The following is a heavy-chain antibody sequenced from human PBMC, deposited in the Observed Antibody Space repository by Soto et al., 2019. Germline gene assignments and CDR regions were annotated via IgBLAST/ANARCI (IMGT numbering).Heavy chain of an antibody. J-gene: IGHJ6*02. Sequence: QVQLVQSGAEVKKPGSSVKVSCKASGGTFSSYTISWVRQAPGQGLEWMGRIIPILGIANYAQKFQGRVTITADKSTSTGYMELSSLRSEDTAVYYCARTVLLWFGEGMDVWGQGTTVTVSS. CDR3: ARTVLLWFGEGMDV. CDR1: GGTFSSYT. V-gene: IGHV1-69*02. D-gene: IGHD3-10*01. CDR2: IIPILGIA.